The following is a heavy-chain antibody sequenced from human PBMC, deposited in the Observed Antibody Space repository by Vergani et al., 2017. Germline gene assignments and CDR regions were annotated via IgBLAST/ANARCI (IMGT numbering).Heavy chain of an antibody. Sequence: QVQLVQSGAEVKKPGASVKVSCKASGYPFTSHYMHWVRQAPGQGLEWMGIINPSGGSTSYAQKFQGRVTMTRDTSTSTVYMELSSLRSEDTAVYYCAREGLTGTTYYYYMDVWGKGTTVTVSS. CDR3: AREGLTGTTYYYYMDV. CDR2: INPSGGST. D-gene: IGHD1-20*01. V-gene: IGHV1-46*01. CDR1: GYPFTSHY. J-gene: IGHJ6*03.